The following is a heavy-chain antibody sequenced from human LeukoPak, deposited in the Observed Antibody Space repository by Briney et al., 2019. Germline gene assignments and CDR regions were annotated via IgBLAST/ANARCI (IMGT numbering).Heavy chain of an antibody. CDR1: GFTFGDYA. CDR2: IRRRAFGETA. D-gene: IGHD6-13*01. V-gene: IGHV3-49*04. Sequence: GGSLRLSCTASGFTFGDYAVSWVRRAPGRGLEWVGLIRRRAFGETADYAASVKGRFTISRDDSKSIAYLQTNSLKTEDTAVYYCTREGAAAAYGMDVWGQGTTVTVSS. J-gene: IGHJ6*02. CDR3: TREGAAAAYGMDV.